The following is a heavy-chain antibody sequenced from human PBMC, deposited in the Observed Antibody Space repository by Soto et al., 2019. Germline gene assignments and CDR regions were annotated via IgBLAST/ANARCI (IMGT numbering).Heavy chain of an antibody. D-gene: IGHD3-3*01. CDR2: IIPIFGTA. CDR3: ARVKGYDFWSGHQNYYYGMDV. Sequence: SSGKVACKASGGTFSSYAISWVRQSPGQGREWMGGIIPIFGTANYAQKFQGRVTITADKSTSTAYMELISLRSEDTAVYYFARVKGYDFWSGHQNYYYGMDVWGQGTTLTVSS. J-gene: IGHJ6*02. V-gene: IGHV1-69*06. CDR1: GGTFSSYA.